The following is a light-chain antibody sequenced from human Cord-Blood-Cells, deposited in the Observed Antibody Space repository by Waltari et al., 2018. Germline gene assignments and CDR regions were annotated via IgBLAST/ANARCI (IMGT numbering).Light chain of an antibody. CDR1: SSDVGVYNY. V-gene: IGLV2-14*01. Sequence: QSALTQPASVSGSPGQSITISCTGTSSDVGVYNYVSWYQQPPGKAPKLIIYDVSNRPSGVSNRFSGSKSGNTASLTISGLQAEDEADYYCSSYTSSSTLFGTGTKVTVL. CDR3: SSYTSSSTL. CDR2: DVS. J-gene: IGLJ1*01.